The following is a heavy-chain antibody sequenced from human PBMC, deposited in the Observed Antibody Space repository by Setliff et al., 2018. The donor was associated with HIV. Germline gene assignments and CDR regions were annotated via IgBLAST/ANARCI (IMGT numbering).Heavy chain of an antibody. CDR1: GFTVSRFY. CDR3: ARDSPLSHFDY. J-gene: IGHJ4*02. V-gene: IGHV3-53*01. Sequence: GGSLRLSCAASGFTVSRFYMSWVRQAPGKGLEWVSVIYSDGSSYYADSVRGRFTISRDNYKNTLYLQMNSLRPEDTAVYYCARDSPLSHFDYRGQGTLVTVSS. CDR2: IYSDGSS.